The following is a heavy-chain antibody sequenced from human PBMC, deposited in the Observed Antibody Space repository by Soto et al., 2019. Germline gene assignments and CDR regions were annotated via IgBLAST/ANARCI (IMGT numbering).Heavy chain of an antibody. CDR3: ARHPERIAQIGWFDP. J-gene: IGHJ5*02. D-gene: IGHD6-13*01. CDR1: GFTFSSYS. CDR2: ISSSSSTI. V-gene: IGHV3-48*01. Sequence: GGSLRLSCAASGFTFSSYSMNWVRQAPGKGLEWVSYISSSSSTIYYADSVKGRFTISRDNAKNSLYLQMNSLRAEDTAVYYCARHPERIAQIGWFDPWGQGTRVTVSS.